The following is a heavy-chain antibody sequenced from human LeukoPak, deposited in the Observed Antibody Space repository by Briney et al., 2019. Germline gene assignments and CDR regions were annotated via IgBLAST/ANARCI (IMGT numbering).Heavy chain of an antibody. D-gene: IGHD5-18*01. CDR1: GGSISSSSYY. Sequence: PSETLSLTCTVSGGSISSSSYYWGWIRQPPGKGLEWIGSIYYSGSTYYNPSLKSRVTISVDTSKNQFSLKLSSVTAADTAVYYCARVGSYGLYYFDYWGQGTLVTVSS. V-gene: IGHV4-39*07. J-gene: IGHJ4*02. CDR2: IYYSGST. CDR3: ARVGSYGLYYFDY.